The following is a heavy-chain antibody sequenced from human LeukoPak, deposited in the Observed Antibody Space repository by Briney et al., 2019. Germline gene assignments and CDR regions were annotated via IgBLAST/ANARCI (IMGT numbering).Heavy chain of an antibody. V-gene: IGHV1-8*01. Sequence: VASVKVSCKPSGYTFTTYDINWVRQATGQGLEWMGWMNPNSGNAGYAQKFQGRVTMTRNTSISTAYMELSSLRSEDTAVYYCVNANAFQRYYFDYWGQGTLVTVSS. CDR1: GYTFTTYD. D-gene: IGHD3-3*02. CDR2: MNPNSGNA. J-gene: IGHJ4*02. CDR3: VNANAFQRYYFDY.